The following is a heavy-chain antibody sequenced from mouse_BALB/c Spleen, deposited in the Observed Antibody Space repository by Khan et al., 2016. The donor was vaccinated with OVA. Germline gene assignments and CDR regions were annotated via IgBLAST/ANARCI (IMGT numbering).Heavy chain of an antibody. D-gene: IGHD2-14*01. CDR1: GFDFSRNW. J-gene: IGHJ3*01. CDR3: ARLERYGQLAN. V-gene: IGHV4-2*02. CDR2: INPGSRTI. Sequence: EVQLQESGGGLVQPGGSLILSCAASGFDFSRNWMSWARQAPGKGQEWIGEINPGSRTINYTPSLKEKFIISRDNAKNTLYLQMRKVRSEDTALYYGARLERYGQLANWGQGTLVTVSA.